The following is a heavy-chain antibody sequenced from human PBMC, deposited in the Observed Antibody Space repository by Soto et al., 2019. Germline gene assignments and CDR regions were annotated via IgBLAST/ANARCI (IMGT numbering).Heavy chain of an antibody. CDR1: GYTFTGYY. Sequence: VASVKVSCKASGYTFTGYYMHWVRQAPGQGLEWMGWINPNSGGTNYAQKFQGWVTMTRDTSISTAYMELSRLRSDDTAVYYCARGAQWLVPYYYGMDVWGQGTTVTVSS. D-gene: IGHD6-19*01. J-gene: IGHJ6*02. V-gene: IGHV1-2*04. CDR3: ARGAQWLVPYYYGMDV. CDR2: INPNSGGT.